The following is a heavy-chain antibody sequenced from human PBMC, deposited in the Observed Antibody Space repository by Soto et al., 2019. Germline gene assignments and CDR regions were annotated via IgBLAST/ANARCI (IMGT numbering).Heavy chain of an antibody. J-gene: IGHJ4*02. D-gene: IGHD5-18*01. CDR1: GYSFASYW. CDR3: ARQGGYGYGY. Sequence: GESLKISCKGSGYSFASYWIAWVRQMPGKGLGWMGIIYPSDSDARYSPSFQGQVTISVDKSTSTAYLQWSSLKAADTAMYYCARQGGYGYGYWGQGTLVTVSS. V-gene: IGHV5-51*01. CDR2: IYPSDSDA.